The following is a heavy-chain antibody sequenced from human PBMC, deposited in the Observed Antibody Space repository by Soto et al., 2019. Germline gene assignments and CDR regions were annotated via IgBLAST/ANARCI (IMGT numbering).Heavy chain of an antibody. CDR3: AKDQGRRRLDY. J-gene: IGHJ4*02. V-gene: IGHV3-30*18. D-gene: IGHD1-1*01. CDR1: GFTFSSYG. Sequence: GGSLRLSCAASGFTFSSYGMHWVRQAPGKGLEWVAVISYDGSNKYYADSVKGRFTISRDNSKNTLYLQMNSLRAEDTAVYYCAKDQGRRRLDYWGQGTLVTVSS. CDR2: ISYDGSNK.